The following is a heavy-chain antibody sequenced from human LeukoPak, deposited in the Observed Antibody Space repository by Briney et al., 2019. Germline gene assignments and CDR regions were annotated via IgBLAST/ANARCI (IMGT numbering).Heavy chain of an antibody. V-gene: IGHV3-23*01. J-gene: IGHJ4*02. CDR1: GFTFSSYA. D-gene: IGHD6-6*01. Sequence: PGGSLRLSCAASGFTFSSYAMTWVRQAPGKGLEWVSAVSGSGTNTYYADSVKGRFTIYRDNSRNTLYLQMNSLRAEDTYIYYCAKDVGSSIAARRAFDYWGQGTLVTVSS. CDR3: AKDVGSSIAARRAFDY. CDR2: VSGSGTNT.